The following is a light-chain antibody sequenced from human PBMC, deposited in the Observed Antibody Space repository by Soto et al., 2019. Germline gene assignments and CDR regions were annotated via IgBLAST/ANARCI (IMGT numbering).Light chain of an antibody. CDR1: SSDVGGYNY. J-gene: IGLJ1*01. CDR3: CSYTTSNTRQIV. CDR2: DVS. Sequence: QSVLTQPASVSGSPGQSITISCTGTSSDVGGYNYVSWYQQHPGKAPKSMIYDVSNRPSGVSNRFSGSKSGNTASLTISGLQAEDEAGYYCCSYTTSNTRQIVFGTGTKVTVL. V-gene: IGLV2-14*01.